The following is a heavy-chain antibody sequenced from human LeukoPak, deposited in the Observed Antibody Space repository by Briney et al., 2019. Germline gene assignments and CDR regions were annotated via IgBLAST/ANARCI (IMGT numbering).Heavy chain of an antibody. CDR3: ARWFGELLPFDY. V-gene: IGHV3-33*01. CDR1: GFTFSSYG. CDR2: IWYDGSNK. Sequence: GRSLRLSCAASGFTFSSYGMHWVRQAPGKGLEWVAVIWYDGSNKYYADSVKGRFTISRDNPKNTLYLQMNSLRAEDTAVYYSARWFGELLPFDYWGQGTLVTVSS. J-gene: IGHJ4*02. D-gene: IGHD3-10*01.